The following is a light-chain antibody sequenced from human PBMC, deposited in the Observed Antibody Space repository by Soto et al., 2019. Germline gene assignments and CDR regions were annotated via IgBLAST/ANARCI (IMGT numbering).Light chain of an antibody. J-gene: IGLJ3*02. Sequence: QSVLTQPASVSGSPGQSITIYCTGTSSDVGGYNIVSWYQQHPDKAPKVIIYEGSQRPSGVSNRFSASKSGNTASLTISGLQAEDEADYYCCSFAGSGTWVFGGGTKLTVL. CDR3: CSFAGSGTWV. V-gene: IGLV2-23*01. CDR2: EGS. CDR1: SSDVGGYNI.